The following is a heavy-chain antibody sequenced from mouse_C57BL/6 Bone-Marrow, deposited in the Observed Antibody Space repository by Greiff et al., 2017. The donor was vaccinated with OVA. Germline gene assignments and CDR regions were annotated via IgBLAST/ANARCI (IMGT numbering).Heavy chain of an antibody. Sequence: QVHVKQPGAELVKPGASVKLSCKASGYTFTSYWMQWVKQRPGQGLEWIGEIDPSDSYTNYNQKFKGKATLTVDTSSSTAYMQLSSLTSEDSAVYYCARWGDYYGSSPYWYFDVWGTGTTVTVSS. CDR2: IDPSDSYT. V-gene: IGHV1-50*01. CDR1: GYTFTSYW. J-gene: IGHJ1*03. CDR3: ARWGDYYGSSPYWYFDV. D-gene: IGHD1-1*01.